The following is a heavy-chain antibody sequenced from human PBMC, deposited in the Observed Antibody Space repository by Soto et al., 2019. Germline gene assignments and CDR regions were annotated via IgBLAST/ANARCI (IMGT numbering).Heavy chain of an antibody. J-gene: IGHJ4*02. V-gene: IGHV1-3*01. D-gene: IGHD3-10*01. CDR1: GYTFTSYA. Sequence: ASVKVSCKASGYTFTSYAMHWVRQAPGQRLEWMGWINAGNGNTKYSQKFQGRVTISVDKSNNQFSLELTSVTAADTAVYYCATRFDGFGSFEYWGRGTLVTVSS. CDR2: INAGNGNT. CDR3: ATRFDGFGSFEY.